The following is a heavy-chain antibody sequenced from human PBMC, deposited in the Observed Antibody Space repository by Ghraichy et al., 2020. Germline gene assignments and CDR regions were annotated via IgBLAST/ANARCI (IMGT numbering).Heavy chain of an antibody. CDR1: GFTFSRSW. Sequence: GGSLRLSCAASGFTFSRSWMSWVRQAPGNGLEWVANIKQDGSEKYYVDSVKGRFTISRDNAKNSLYLQMNSLRAEDTAVYYCARRRLRYSQDGVAHWYFDLWGRGTLVTVSS. CDR3: ARRRLRYSQDGVAHWYFDL. D-gene: IGHD3-9*01. CDR2: IKQDGSEK. J-gene: IGHJ2*01. V-gene: IGHV3-7*01.